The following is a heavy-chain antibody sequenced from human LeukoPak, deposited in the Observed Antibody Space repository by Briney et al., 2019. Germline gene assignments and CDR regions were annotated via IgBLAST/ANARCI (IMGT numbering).Heavy chain of an antibody. D-gene: IGHD1-7*01. CDR1: GFTFSSYA. CDR3: ARGTTATGSYYYGMDV. V-gene: IGHV3-30*04. CDR2: ISYDGSNK. J-gene: IGHJ6*02. Sequence: PGGSLRLSCAASGFTFSSYAMHWVRQAPGKGLEWVAVISYDGSNKYYADSVKGRFTISRDNSKNTLYLQMNSLRAEDTAVYYCARGTTATGSYYYGMDVWGQGTTLTVSS.